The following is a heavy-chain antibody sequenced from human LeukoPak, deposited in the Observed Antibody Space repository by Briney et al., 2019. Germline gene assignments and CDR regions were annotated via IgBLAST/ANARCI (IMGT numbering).Heavy chain of an antibody. J-gene: IGHJ5*02. CDR3: ARSPGYGPSRRRFDP. CDR1: GGSFSGYY. CDR2: INHSGST. Sequence: SETLSLTCAVYGGSFSGYYWSWIRQPPGKGLEWIGEINHSGSTNYNPSLKSRVTISVDTSKNQFSLKLSSVTAADTAVYYCARSPGYGPSRRRFDPWGQGTLVTVSS. V-gene: IGHV4-34*01. D-gene: IGHD3-10*01.